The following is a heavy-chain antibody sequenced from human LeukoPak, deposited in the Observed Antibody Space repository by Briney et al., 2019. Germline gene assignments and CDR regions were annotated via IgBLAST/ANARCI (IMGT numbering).Heavy chain of an antibody. CDR2: IYYSGAT. CDR1: GGSVSGSY. Sequence: SSETLSLTCTVSGGSVSGSYWSWVRQSPGKGLEWIGYIYYSGATNYNPSLKSRVSISIDTSKNQFSLKLSSVTPADTAVYYCARDSYGSGSSYNDYFYYMDVWGKGTTVTIS. J-gene: IGHJ6*03. CDR3: ARDSYGSGSSYNDYFYYMDV. D-gene: IGHD3-10*01. V-gene: IGHV4-59*02.